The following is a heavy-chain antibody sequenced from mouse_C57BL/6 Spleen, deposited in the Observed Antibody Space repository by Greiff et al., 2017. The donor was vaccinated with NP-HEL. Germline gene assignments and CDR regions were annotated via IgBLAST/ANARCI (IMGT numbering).Heavy chain of an antibody. CDR1: GYTFTSYG. Sequence: QVQLQQSGAELARPGASVKLSCKASGYTFTSYGISWVKQRTGQGLEWIGEIYPRSGNTYYNEKFKGKATLTADKSSSTAYMELRSLTSEDSAVYFCARHYDGYYVGFDYWGQGTTLTVSS. CDR2: IYPRSGNT. D-gene: IGHD2-3*01. CDR3: ARHYDGYYVGFDY. V-gene: IGHV1-81*01. J-gene: IGHJ2*01.